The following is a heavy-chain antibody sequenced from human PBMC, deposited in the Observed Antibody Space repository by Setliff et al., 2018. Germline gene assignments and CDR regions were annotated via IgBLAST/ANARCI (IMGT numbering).Heavy chain of an antibody. CDR3: AREGVDTIMVTFDY. Sequence: SVKVSCKASGGTFRSYGISWVRQAPGQGLEWMGGTIPSFGSTNYAQKFQDRVTIITDESTSTAYMELSSLRTEDTAVYYCAREGVDTIMVTFDYWGQGILVTVSS. CDR1: GGTFRSYG. J-gene: IGHJ4*02. D-gene: IGHD5-12*01. V-gene: IGHV1-69*05. CDR2: TIPSFGST.